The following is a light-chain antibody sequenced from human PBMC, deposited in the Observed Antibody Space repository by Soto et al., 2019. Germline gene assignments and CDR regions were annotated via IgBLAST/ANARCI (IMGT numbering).Light chain of an antibody. J-gene: IGLJ3*02. CDR2: EVS. CDR3: SSYTSSSTGV. V-gene: IGLV2-14*01. CDR1: SSDVGGYNY. Sequence: QSALTQPASVSGSPGQSITISCTGTSSDVGGYNYVFWDQQHPGKAPKLMIYEVSNRPSGVSNRFSGSKSGNTASLTISGLQAEDEADYYCSSYTSSSTGVFGGGTKLTVL.